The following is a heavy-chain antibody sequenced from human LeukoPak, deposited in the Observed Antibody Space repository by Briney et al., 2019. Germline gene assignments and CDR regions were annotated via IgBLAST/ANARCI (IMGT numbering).Heavy chain of an antibody. CDR3: ARGRLKRGGDRQAFDI. CDR2: INHSGST. Sequence: PSETLSLTCAVYGGSFSGYYWSWIRQPPGKGLEWIGEINHSGSTNYNPSLKSRVTISVDTSKNQFSLKLSSVTAADTAVYYCARGRLKRGGDRQAFDIWGQGTMVTVSS. D-gene: IGHD2-21*02. CDR1: GGSFSGYY. J-gene: IGHJ3*02. V-gene: IGHV4-34*01.